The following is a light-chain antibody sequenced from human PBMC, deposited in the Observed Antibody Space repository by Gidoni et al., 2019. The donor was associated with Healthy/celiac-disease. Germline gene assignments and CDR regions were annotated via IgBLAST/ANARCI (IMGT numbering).Light chain of an antibody. J-gene: IGKJ1*01. CDR3: QQYKSYPWT. CDR1: QSISSW. Sequence: DIQMTQSPSTLSASVGDRVTITCRAIQSISSWLAWYQQKPGKAPKLLIYKASSLESGVPSRFSGSGSGTEFTLTISSLQPDDFATYYCQQYKSYPWTFGQXTKVEIK. CDR2: KAS. V-gene: IGKV1-5*03.